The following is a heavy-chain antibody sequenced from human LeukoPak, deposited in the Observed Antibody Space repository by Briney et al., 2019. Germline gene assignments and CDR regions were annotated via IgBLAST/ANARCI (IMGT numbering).Heavy chain of an antibody. V-gene: IGHV4-39*01. CDR3: ARHYYDSTPIDY. CDR1: GGSISSSSYY. CDR2: IYYSGST. J-gene: IGHJ4*02. D-gene: IGHD3-22*01. Sequence: SETLSLTCTVSGGSISSSSYYWGWIRQPPGKGLEWIGSIYYSGSTYYNPSLKSRVTISVDTSKNQFSLKLSSVTAADTAVYYCARHYYDSTPIDYWGQGTLVTVSS.